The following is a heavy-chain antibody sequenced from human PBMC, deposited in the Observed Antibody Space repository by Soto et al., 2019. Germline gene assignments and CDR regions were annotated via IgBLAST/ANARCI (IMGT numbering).Heavy chain of an antibody. J-gene: IGHJ5*02. D-gene: IGHD6-19*01. CDR2: INHSGST. CDR3: ARSSGWYYGRANWFDP. V-gene: IGHV4-34*01. CDR1: GGSFSGYY. Sequence: PSETLSLTCAVYGGSFSGYYWSWIRQHPGKGLEWIGEINHSGSTNYNPSLKSRVTISVDTSKNQFSLKLSSVTAADTAVYYCARSSGWYYGRANWFDPWGQGTLVTVSS.